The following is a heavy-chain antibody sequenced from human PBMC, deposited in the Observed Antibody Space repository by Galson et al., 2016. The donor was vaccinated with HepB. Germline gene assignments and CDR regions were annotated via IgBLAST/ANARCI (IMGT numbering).Heavy chain of an antibody. CDR2: ISGSGGST. Sequence: SLRLSCAASGFTFSNYAMSWVRQAPGKGLEWVSGISGSGGSTYYADSVKGRFTISRDNSKNTLFLQMHSLGAEDTAAYYCAKDEGWAAAGRYYFDYWGQGTLVTVSS. CDR1: GFTFSNYA. V-gene: IGHV3-23*01. J-gene: IGHJ4*02. D-gene: IGHD6-13*01. CDR3: AKDEGWAAAGRYYFDY.